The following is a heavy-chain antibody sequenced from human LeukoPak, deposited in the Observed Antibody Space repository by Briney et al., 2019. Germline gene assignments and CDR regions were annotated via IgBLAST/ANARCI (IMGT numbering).Heavy chain of an antibody. CDR3: ARDRCSSTSCYLAFTSFDY. D-gene: IGHD2-2*01. V-gene: IGHV1-69*13. CDR1: GGTFSSYA. Sequence: SVKVSCKASGGTFSSYAISWVRQAPGQGLEWMGGIIPIFGTANYAQKFQGRVTITADESTSTAYMELSSLRSEDTAVYYCARDRCSSTSCYLAFTSFDYWGQGTLVTVSS. CDR2: IIPIFGTA. J-gene: IGHJ4*02.